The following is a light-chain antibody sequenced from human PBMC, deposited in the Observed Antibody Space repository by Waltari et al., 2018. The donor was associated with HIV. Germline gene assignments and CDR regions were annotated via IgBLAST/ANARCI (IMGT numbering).Light chain of an antibody. CDR3: SSFAGTHKL. Sequence: QSAPTQSPSASGSPGQSVNISCSGANSDISNYNYVSWYQQHSDRPPKLIIFEVTKRPSGVPDRFSGSKSGNTASLFVSGLQPEDEATYFCSSFAGTHKLFGGGTKLTVL. J-gene: IGLJ2*01. CDR2: EVT. CDR1: NSDISNYNY. V-gene: IGLV2-8*01.